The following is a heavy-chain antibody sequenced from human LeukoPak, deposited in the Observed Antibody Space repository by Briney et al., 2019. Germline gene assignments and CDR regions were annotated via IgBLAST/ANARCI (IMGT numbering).Heavy chain of an antibody. J-gene: IGHJ4*02. CDR3: TTSYYDSSGFRA. V-gene: IGHV3-15*05. CDR2: IKRKTDGGKI. CDR1: GFTLNNVW. Sequence: GGSLTLSCVASGFTLNNVWMSCLPQAPGKGLVWFGRIKRKTDGGKIAYAGHVKGRYTISRYDSKNMVYLLMNSLKTEDTAVYYCTTSYYDSSGFRAWGQGTLVTVSS. D-gene: IGHD3-22*01.